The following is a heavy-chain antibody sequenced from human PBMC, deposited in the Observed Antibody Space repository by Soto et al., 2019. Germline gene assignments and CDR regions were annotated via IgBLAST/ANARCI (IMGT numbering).Heavy chain of an antibody. V-gene: IGHV3-30*03. CDR1: GFIFSNNG. CDR2: ISYDGGET. J-gene: IGHJ4*02. CDR3: AITSVADASFDY. D-gene: IGHD5-12*01. Sequence: GGSLRLSCAGSGFIFSNNGMHWVRQAPGKGLEWVAFISYDGGETFYEYSVKGRFTISRDNSKSTLFLHMNSLKKEDTAVYYCAITSVADASFDYWGQGTLVTVSS.